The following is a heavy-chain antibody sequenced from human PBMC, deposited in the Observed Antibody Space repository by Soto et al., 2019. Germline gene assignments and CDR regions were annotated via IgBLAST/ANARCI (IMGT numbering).Heavy chain of an antibody. J-gene: IGHJ5*02. CDR3: ARLLHPHSNWFDP. CDR2: IYYSGST. V-gene: IGHV4-59*08. Sequence: SETLSLTCTVSGGSISSYYWSWIRQPPGKGLEWIGYIYYSGSTNYNPSLKSRVTISVDTSKNQFSLKLSSVTAADTAVYYCARLLHPHSNWFDPWGQGTLVTVSS. CDR1: GGSISSYY.